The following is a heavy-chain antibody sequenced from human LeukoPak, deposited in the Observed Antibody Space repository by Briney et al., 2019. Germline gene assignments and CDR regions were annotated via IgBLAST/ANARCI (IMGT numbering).Heavy chain of an antibody. Sequence: SVKVSCKASGGTLISHAISWVRQAPGQGLEWMGGIIPIFGTTNYAQKFQGRVTISADESTNTAYMELSSLRSEDTAVYYCARDLVPYGSGNSMGDWGQGTLVTVSS. CDR3: ARDLVPYGSGNSMGD. CDR2: IIPIFGTT. V-gene: IGHV1-69*13. J-gene: IGHJ4*02. CDR1: GGTLISHA. D-gene: IGHD3-10*01.